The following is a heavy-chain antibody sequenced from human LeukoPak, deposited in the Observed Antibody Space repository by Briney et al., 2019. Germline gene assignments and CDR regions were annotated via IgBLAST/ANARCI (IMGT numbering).Heavy chain of an antibody. CDR2: ISAYNDNT. Sequence: ASVEVSCKASGYTFTSYGISWVRQAPGQGLEWMGWISAYNDNTNYAQKLQGRVTMTTDTSTSTAYMELRSLTSDDTAVYYCARVPKWGTSLINWFDPWGQGTLVTVSS. CDR1: GYTFTSYG. V-gene: IGHV1-18*01. J-gene: IGHJ5*02. CDR3: ARVPKWGTSLINWFDP. D-gene: IGHD2-2*01.